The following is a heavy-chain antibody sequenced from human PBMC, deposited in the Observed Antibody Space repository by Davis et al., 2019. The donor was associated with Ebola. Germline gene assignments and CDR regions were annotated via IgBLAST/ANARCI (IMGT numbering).Heavy chain of an antibody. D-gene: IGHD4-17*01. J-gene: IGHJ5*02. CDR3: AREDGADYGGFDP. V-gene: IGHV3-53*04. CDR1: GFTVSSNY. CDR2: IYSGGST. Sequence: GGFLRLSCAASGFTVSSNYMSWVRQAPGKGLEWVSVIYSGGSTYYADSVKGRFTISRHNSKNTLYLQMNSLRAEDTAVYYCAREDGADYGGFDPWGQGTLVTVSS.